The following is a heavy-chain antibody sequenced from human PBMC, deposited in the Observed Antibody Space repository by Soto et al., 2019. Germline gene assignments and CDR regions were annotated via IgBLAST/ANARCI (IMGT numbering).Heavy chain of an antibody. V-gene: IGHV4-39*01. Sequence: SETLSLTCTVSGGSISSSSYYWGWIRQPPGKGLEWIGSIYYSGSTYYNPSLKSRVTISVDTSKNQFSLKLSSVTAADTAVYYCARILFLEDLHYYYGMDVWGQGTTVTVSS. D-gene: IGHD3-3*01. CDR1: GGSISSSSYY. J-gene: IGHJ6*02. CDR3: ARILFLEDLHYYYGMDV. CDR2: IYYSGST.